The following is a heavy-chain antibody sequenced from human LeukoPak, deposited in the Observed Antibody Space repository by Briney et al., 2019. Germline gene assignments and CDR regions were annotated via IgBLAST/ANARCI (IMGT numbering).Heavy chain of an antibody. CDR1: GGSLSSYY. Sequence: SETLSLTCTVSGGSLSSYYWSWIRQPAGKGLEWIGRIYISGSTNYSPTLKSRVTMSVDTSKNQFSLKLSSVTAADTAVYYCARDLGGHCSGGSCYQNWFDPWGQGTLVTVSS. D-gene: IGHD2-15*01. CDR3: ARDLGGHCSGGSCYQNWFDP. V-gene: IGHV4-4*07. J-gene: IGHJ5*02. CDR2: IYISGST.